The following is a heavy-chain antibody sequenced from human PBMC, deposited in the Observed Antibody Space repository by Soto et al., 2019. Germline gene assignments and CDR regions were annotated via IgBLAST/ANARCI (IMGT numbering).Heavy chain of an antibody. V-gene: IGHV3-9*01. CDR1: GFTFDVYV. CDR3: AKDIGPTVTTPFDP. D-gene: IGHD4-17*01. CDR2: ISWNSGSI. Sequence: PGGSLRLSCASSGFTFDVYVMQWVRQAPGKGLEWVSGISWNSGSIGYADSVKGRFTISRDNAKNSLYLQMNSLRAEDTALYYCAKDIGPTVTTPFDPWGQGTLVTVSS. J-gene: IGHJ5*02.